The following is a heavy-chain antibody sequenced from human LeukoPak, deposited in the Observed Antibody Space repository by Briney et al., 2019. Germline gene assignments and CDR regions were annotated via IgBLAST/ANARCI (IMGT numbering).Heavy chain of an antibody. CDR3: ARADGSGSINV. CDR1: GGSISSYY. D-gene: IGHD3-10*01. CDR2: IYASGST. J-gene: IGHJ6*04. Sequence: SETLSLTCTVSGGSISSYYWSLIRQPAGKGLEWIGRIYASGSTNYNPSLKSRVTISVDKSKNYFSLKLGSVTAADTAVYYCARADGSGSINVWGKGTPVTVYS. V-gene: IGHV4-4*07.